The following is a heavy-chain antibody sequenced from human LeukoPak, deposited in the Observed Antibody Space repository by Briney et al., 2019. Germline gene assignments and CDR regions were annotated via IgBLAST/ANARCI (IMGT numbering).Heavy chain of an antibody. CDR2: ISSSSSYI. J-gene: IGHJ4*02. CDR1: GFTFSSYG. D-gene: IGHD6-19*01. CDR3: ARWGIAVAAPADY. V-gene: IGHV3-21*01. Sequence: PGGSLRLSCAASGFTFSSYGMNWVRQAPGKGLEWVSSISSSSSYIYYADSVKGRFTISRDNAKNSLYLQMNSLRAEDTAVYYCARWGIAVAAPADYWGQGTLVTVSS.